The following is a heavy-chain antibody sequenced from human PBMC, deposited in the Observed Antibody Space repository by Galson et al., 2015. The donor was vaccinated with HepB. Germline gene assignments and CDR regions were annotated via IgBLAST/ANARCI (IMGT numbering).Heavy chain of an antibody. CDR3: ARRFGLGVFDP. V-gene: IGHV4-39*01. CDR1: GGSISGGSYY. D-gene: IGHD3-16*01. J-gene: IGHJ5*02. CDR2: IYHSGNT. Sequence: TLSLTCSVSGGSISGGSYYWSWIRQPPGKGPEWIGSIYHSGNTYDNPSLKSRLTLSVDTSKNQFSLKLSSVTAADTAIYYCARRFGLGVFDPWGQGTLVTVSS.